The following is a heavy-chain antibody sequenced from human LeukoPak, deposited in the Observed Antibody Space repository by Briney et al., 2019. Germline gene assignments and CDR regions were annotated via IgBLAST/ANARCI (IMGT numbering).Heavy chain of an antibody. D-gene: IGHD3-10*01. J-gene: IGHJ5*02. CDR3: AANIGGWFGELLPFDP. CDR1: GGSISSGGYS. CDR2: VYHSGST. V-gene: IGHV4-30-2*01. Sequence: SETLSLTCAVSGGSISSGGYSWSWIRQPPGKGLEWIGYVYHSGSTYYNPSLKSRVTISVDRSKNQFSLKLSSVTAADTAVYYCAANIGGWFGELLPFDPWGQGTLVTVSS.